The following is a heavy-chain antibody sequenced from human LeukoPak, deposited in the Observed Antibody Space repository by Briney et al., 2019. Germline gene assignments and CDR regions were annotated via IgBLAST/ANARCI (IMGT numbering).Heavy chain of an antibody. V-gene: IGHV3-30-3*01. Sequence: GGSLRLSCAASVFTFSSYSMHWVRQAPGKGLEWAAVISSDGNTQYYADSVEGRFTISRDNSNNTLYLQMNSQRADDTAIYYCARRRIVGSIDDAFDIWGQGTMVTLSS. CDR2: ISSDGNTQ. CDR1: VFTFSSYS. CDR3: ARRRIVGSIDDAFDI. D-gene: IGHD1-26*01. J-gene: IGHJ3*02.